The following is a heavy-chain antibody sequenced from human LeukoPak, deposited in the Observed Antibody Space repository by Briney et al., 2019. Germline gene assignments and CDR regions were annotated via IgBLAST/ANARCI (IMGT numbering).Heavy chain of an antibody. Sequence: KPSETLSPTCTVSGGSISPYYWNWIRQPPGKGLEWIGYIYYSGNVRYNPSLKSRVTMSVDTSKNQFSLKLRSVTAADTAVYYCARDSPAPEDTLFDYWGQGTLVTVSS. J-gene: IGHJ4*02. CDR1: GGSISPYY. CDR2: IYYSGNV. V-gene: IGHV4-59*01. CDR3: ARDSPAPEDTLFDY. D-gene: IGHD2-2*01.